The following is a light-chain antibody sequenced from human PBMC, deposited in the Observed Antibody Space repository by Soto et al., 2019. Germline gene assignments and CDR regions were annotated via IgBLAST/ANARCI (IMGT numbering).Light chain of an antibody. V-gene: IGLV2-14*01. CDR3: SSYTSNSTWV. Sequence: QSALTQPASVSGSPGQAITISCTGTSSDVGGYNYVSWYQQHPGKAPKLMIYEVRNRPSGVSYRFSGSKSGNTASLTISGLQAEEETDYYCSSYTSNSTWVFCGWTKLTFL. J-gene: IGLJ3*02. CDR2: EVR. CDR1: SSDVGGYNY.